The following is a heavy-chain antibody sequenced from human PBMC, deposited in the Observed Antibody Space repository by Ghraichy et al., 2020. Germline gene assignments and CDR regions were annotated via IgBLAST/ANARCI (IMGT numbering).Heavy chain of an antibody. CDR3: ARGTSSSAAYSMDV. V-gene: IGHV4-31*03. Sequence: SETLSLTCTVSGASISSDGHFWSWIRQHPGKGLECIGHIYNTGSTYYNPSLKSRVSISVDTSKNQSSLKLSAVTAADTAVYYCARGTSSSAAYSMDVWGQGTTVTVSS. CDR1: GASISSDGHF. J-gene: IGHJ6*02. CDR2: IYNTGST. D-gene: IGHD6-6*01.